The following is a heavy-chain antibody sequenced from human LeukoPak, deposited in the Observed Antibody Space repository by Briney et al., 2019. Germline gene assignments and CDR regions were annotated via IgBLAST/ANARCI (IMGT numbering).Heavy chain of an antibody. CDR1: GFTFSSYA. V-gene: IGHV3-23*01. D-gene: IGHD2-2*01. J-gene: IGHJ4*02. CDR2: ISGSGGST. CDR3: ARGVGYCSSTSCPVDY. Sequence: GGSLRLSCAASGFTFSSYAMSWVRQAPGKGLEWVSAISGSGGSTYYADSVKGRFTISRDNAKNSLYLQMKSLRAEDTAVYYCARGVGYCSSTSCPVDYWGQGTLVTVSS.